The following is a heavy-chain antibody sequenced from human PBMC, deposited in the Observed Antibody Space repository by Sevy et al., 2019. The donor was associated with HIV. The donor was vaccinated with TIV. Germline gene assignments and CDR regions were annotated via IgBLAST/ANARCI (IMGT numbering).Heavy chain of an antibody. J-gene: IGHJ4*02. CDR3: AKDPTQAAGIP. Sequence: GESLKISCAASGFTFSSYAMSWVRQAPGKGLEWVSAISGSGGSTYYADSVKGRFTISRDNSKNTLYLQMNSLRAEETAVYYCAKDPTQAAGIPWGQGTLVTVSS. V-gene: IGHV3-23*01. CDR1: GFTFSSYA. D-gene: IGHD6-13*01. CDR2: ISGSGGST.